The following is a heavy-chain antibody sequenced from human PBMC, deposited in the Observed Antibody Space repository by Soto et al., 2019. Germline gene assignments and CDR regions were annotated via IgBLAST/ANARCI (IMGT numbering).Heavy chain of an antibody. D-gene: IGHD3-16*01. Sequence: QVQLQQWGAGLLKPSETLSLTCAVYGGSFSGYYWSWIRQPPGKGLEWIGEINHSGSTNYNPSLKSRVTISVDTSKNQFSLKLSSVTAADTAVYYCARGLRIPPPVDWGQGTLVTVSS. V-gene: IGHV4-34*01. CDR3: ARGLRIPPPVD. CDR1: GGSFSGYY. J-gene: IGHJ4*02. CDR2: INHSGST.